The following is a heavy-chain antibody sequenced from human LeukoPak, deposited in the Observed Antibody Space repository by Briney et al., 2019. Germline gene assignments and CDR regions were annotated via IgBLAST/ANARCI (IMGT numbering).Heavy chain of an antibody. CDR3: ARGRTGTFDY. V-gene: IGHV3-64*01. CDR2: ISSNGGST. J-gene: IGHJ4*02. CDR1: GFTLSSYE. D-gene: IGHD1-1*01. Sequence: GGSLRLSCVASGFTLSSYEMNWVRQAPGKGLEYVSAISSNGGSTYYANSVKGRFTISRDNSKNTLYLQMGSLRAEDMAVYYCARGRTGTFDYWGQGTLVTVSS.